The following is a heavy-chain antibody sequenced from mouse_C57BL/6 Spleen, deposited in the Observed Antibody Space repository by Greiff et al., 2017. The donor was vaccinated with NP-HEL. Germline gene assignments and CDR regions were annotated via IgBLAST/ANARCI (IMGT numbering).Heavy chain of an antibody. D-gene: IGHD1-1*01. CDR1: GYTFTSYG. CDR3: ARPGYGSSPAWFAY. CDR2: IYPRSGNT. V-gene: IGHV1-81*01. J-gene: IGHJ3*01. Sequence: QVQLKQSGAELARPGASVKLSCKASGYTFTSYGISWVKQRTGQGLEWIGEIYPRSGNTYYNEKFKGKATLTADKSSSTAYMELRSLTSEDSAVYFCARPGYGSSPAWFAYWGQGTLVTVSA.